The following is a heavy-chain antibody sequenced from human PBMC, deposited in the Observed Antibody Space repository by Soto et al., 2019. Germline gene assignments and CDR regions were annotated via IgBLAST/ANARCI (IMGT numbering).Heavy chain of an antibody. CDR1: GYTHTSYY. Sequence: GTSVKVSCEASGYTHTSYYMHWVRQAPGQGLEWMGIINPSGGSTSYAQKLQGRVTKTRDTSTSTVYMELSSLRSEDTAVYYCARDIGTARYYYYGMDVWGQGTTVTVSS. CDR3: ARDIGTARYYYYGMDV. J-gene: IGHJ6*02. D-gene: IGHD1-26*01. V-gene: IGHV1-46*01. CDR2: INPSGGST.